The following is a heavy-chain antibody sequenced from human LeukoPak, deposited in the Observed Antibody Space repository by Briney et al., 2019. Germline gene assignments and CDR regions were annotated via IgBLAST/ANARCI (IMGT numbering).Heavy chain of an antibody. J-gene: IGHJ4*02. CDR2: IKSKTDGGTT. V-gene: IGHV3-15*01. Sequence: KTGGSLRLSCAASGFTFSNAWMSWVRQAPGKGLEWVGRIKSKTDGGTTDYAAPVKGRFPISRDDSKITLNLQMNSLKTEDTLVYYCTTDYYDFWSGYGDYFDYWGQGTLVTVSS. CDR1: GFTFSNAW. D-gene: IGHD3-3*01. CDR3: TTDYYDFWSGYGDYFDY.